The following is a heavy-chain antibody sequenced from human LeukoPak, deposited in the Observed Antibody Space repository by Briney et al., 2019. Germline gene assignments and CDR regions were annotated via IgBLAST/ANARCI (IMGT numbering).Heavy chain of an antibody. D-gene: IGHD3-22*01. J-gene: IGHJ4*02. Sequence: SETLSLTCAVYGGSFSGYYWSWIRQPPGKGLEWIGEINHSGSTNCNPSLKSRVTISVDTSKNQFSLKLSSVTAADTAVYYCARGRGYYDSSGYYYRPLFDYWGQGTLVTVPS. V-gene: IGHV4-34*01. CDR1: GGSFSGYY. CDR3: ARGRGYYDSSGYYYRPLFDY. CDR2: INHSGST.